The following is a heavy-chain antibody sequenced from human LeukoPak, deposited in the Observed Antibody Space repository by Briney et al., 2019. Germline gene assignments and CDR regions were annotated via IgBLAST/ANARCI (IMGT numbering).Heavy chain of an antibody. CDR2: INHNSGGT. J-gene: IGHJ5*02. D-gene: IGHD2-2*01. V-gene: IGHV1-2*02. CDR3: AREKVVPAARVNWFDP. CDR1: GYTFTGYY. Sequence: ASVKVSCKASGYTFTGYYMHWVRQAPGQGVEWMGWINHNSGGTNYAQKFQGRVTMTRDTSISTAYMELSRLRSDDTAVYYCAREKVVPAARVNWFDPWGQGTLVTVSS.